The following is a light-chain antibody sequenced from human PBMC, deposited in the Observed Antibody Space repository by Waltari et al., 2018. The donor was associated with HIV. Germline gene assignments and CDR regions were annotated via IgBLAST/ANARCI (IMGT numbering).Light chain of an antibody. CDR1: SSDIGAYDY. V-gene: IGLV2-8*01. CDR2: EVT. CDR3: SSYGDSLRVL. Sequence: QSALTQPPSASGSLGQSVTISCTGSSSDIGAYDYVSWFKQHPHSAPKLLLYEVTMLPSTVSDRFSGSRSGYTAFLTVAGLQPDHEATYCCSSYGDSLRVLFGGGTNVTVL. J-gene: IGLJ2*01.